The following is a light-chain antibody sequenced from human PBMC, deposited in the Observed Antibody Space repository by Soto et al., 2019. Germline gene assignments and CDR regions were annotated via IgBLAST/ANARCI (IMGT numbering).Light chain of an antibody. Sequence: EIVMTQSPATLSVSPGGRVTLSCRASQSISDTIAWYQQKPGQAPRLLIYGASARATGFPARFSGSGSGTDFTLTISRLEPEDFAVYYCQQYGSSGTFGQGTKVDIK. CDR1: QSISDT. CDR2: GAS. CDR3: QQYGSSGT. V-gene: IGKV3-15*01. J-gene: IGKJ1*01.